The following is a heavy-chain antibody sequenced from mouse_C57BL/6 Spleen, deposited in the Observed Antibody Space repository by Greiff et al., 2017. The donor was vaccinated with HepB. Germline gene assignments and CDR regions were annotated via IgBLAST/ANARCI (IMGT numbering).Heavy chain of an antibody. V-gene: IGHV1-26*01. CDR3: ATMVTTGPYAMDY. D-gene: IGHD2-2*01. CDR2: INPNNGGT. J-gene: IGHJ4*01. CDR1: GYTFTDYY. Sequence: VQLQQSGPELVKPGASVKISCKASGYTFTDYYMNWVKQSHGKSLEWIGDINPNNGGTSYNQKFKGKATLTVDKSSSTAYMELRSLTSEDSAVYYCATMVTTGPYAMDYWGQGTSVTVSS.